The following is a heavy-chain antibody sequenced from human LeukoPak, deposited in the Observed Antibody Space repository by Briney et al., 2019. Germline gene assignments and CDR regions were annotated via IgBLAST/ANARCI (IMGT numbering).Heavy chain of an antibody. CDR2: ISDSGGST. J-gene: IGHJ3*02. V-gene: IGHV3-23*01. Sequence: GGSLRLSCAVSGITLSNYGMSWVRQAPGKGLEWVAGISDSGGSTNYADSVKGRFTISRDNPKNTLYLQMNSLRAEDTAVYFCARDLNWGAGALDIWGQGTIVTVSS. CDR3: ARDLNWGAGALDI. D-gene: IGHD7-27*01. CDR1: GITLSNYG.